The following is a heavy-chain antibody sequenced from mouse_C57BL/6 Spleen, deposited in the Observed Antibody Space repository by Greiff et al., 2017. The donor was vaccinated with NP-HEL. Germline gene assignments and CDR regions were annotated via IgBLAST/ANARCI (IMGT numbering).Heavy chain of an antibody. J-gene: IGHJ1*03. Sequence: VQLQQPGAELVKPGASVKLSCKASGYTFTSYWMHWVKQRPGQGLEWIGMIHPNSGSTNYNEKFKSKATLTVDKSSSTAYMQLSSLTSEDSAVYYCAYYYGSSPLPFDVWGTGTTVTVSS. D-gene: IGHD1-1*01. CDR3: AYYYGSSPLPFDV. CDR1: GYTFTSYW. V-gene: IGHV1-64*01. CDR2: IHPNSGST.